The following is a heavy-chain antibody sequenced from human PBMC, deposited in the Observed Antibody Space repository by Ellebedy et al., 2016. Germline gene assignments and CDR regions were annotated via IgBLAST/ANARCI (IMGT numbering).Heavy chain of an antibody. CDR2: IHSGGST. CDR3: AREGARVGYSFPDF. J-gene: IGHJ4*02. Sequence: GSLRLXXTVSGGSITNYYWSWIRQPPGKGLEWIGYIHSGGSTNYNPSLRSRVTISVDSSMTHFSLKLNSVTAADTAVYYCAREGARVGYSFPDFWGQGTLVTVSS. CDR1: GGSITNYY. D-gene: IGHD5-24*01. V-gene: IGHV4-59*01.